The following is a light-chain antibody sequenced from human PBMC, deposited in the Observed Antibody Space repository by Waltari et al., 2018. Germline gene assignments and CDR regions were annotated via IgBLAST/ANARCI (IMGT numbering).Light chain of an antibody. CDR2: EGS. J-gene: IGLJ2*01. Sequence: QSALTQPASVSGSPGQSITISRTGTTSDVGRYNLVPLNQQTPGKAPKFMIYEGSKRPSGVSNRFSGSKSGNTASLTISGLRAEDEADYYCCSYAGSSTLGVFGGGTKLTVL. V-gene: IGLV2-23*01. CDR1: TSDVGRYNL. CDR3: CSYAGSSTLGV.